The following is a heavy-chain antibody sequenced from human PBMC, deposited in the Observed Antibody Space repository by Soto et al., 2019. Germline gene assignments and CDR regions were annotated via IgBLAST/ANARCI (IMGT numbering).Heavy chain of an antibody. Sequence: QVHLQQWGAGLLKPSETLSLTCAVFGGSFSGYYWNWIRQPPGKGLEWIGEINHSGSTNYYWYLKSRGTISVDTSRNQFSLKLSSVTAADTAVYYCARSRYYDTSGYRALDAFDIWGQGTMVTVSS. V-gene: IGHV4-34*01. D-gene: IGHD3-22*01. CDR3: ARSRYYDTSGYRALDAFDI. J-gene: IGHJ3*02. CDR2: INHSGST. CDR1: GGSFSGYY.